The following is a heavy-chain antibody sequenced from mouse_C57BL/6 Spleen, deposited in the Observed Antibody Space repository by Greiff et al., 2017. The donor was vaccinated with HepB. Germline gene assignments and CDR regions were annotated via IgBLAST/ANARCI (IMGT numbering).Heavy chain of an antibody. Sequence: QVQLQQSGPELVKPGASVKISCKASGYAFSSSWMNWVKQRPGKGLEWIGRIYPGDGDTNYNGKFKGKATLTADKSSSTAYMQLSSLTSEDSAVYFCARRVTGEAYWGQGTLVTVSA. J-gene: IGHJ3*01. D-gene: IGHD4-1*01. V-gene: IGHV1-82*01. CDR1: GYAFSSSW. CDR3: ARRVTGEAY. CDR2: IYPGDGDT.